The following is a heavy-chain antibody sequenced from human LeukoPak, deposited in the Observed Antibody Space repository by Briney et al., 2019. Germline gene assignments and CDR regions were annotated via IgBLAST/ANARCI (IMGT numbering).Heavy chain of an antibody. D-gene: IGHD6-13*01. Sequence: GGSLRLSCAASGFTFSTYAMGWVRQAPGKGLEWVSVIGSGGSTYSADSVTGRFTISRDNSKNTLYLQMNSLRAEDAAVYYCAKRLGAAGFDYWGQGTLVTVSS. CDR3: AKRLGAAGFDY. J-gene: IGHJ4*02. V-gene: IGHV3-23*01. CDR1: GFTFSTYA. CDR2: IGSGGST.